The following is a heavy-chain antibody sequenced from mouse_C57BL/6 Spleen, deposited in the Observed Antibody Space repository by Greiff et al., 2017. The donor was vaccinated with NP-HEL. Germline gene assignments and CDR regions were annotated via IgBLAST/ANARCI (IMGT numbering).Heavy chain of an antibody. CDR2: IHPNSGST. J-gene: IGHJ1*03. CDR1: GYTFTSYW. Sequence: VQLQQSGAELVKPGASVKLSCKASGYTFTSYWMHWVKQRPGQGLEWIGMIHPNSGSTNYNEKFKSKATLTVDKSSSTAYMQLSSLTSEDSAVYYCAAHYYGSSYEYFDVWGTGTTVTVSS. D-gene: IGHD1-1*01. V-gene: IGHV1-64*01. CDR3: AAHYYGSSYEYFDV.